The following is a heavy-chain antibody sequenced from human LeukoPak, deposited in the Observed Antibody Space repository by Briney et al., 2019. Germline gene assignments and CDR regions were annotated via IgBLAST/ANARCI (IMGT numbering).Heavy chain of an antibody. Sequence: GESLKISCKGSGYSFTSYWIGWVRQMPGKGLEWMGIIYPGDSDTRYSPPFQGQVTISVDRSINTAYLQWSSLKASDTAMYYCVRRGFCSGDNCFSHAFDIWGQGTMVTVSS. J-gene: IGHJ3*02. D-gene: IGHD2-15*01. V-gene: IGHV5-51*01. CDR1: GYSFTSYW. CDR3: VRRGFCSGDNCFSHAFDI. CDR2: IYPGDSDT.